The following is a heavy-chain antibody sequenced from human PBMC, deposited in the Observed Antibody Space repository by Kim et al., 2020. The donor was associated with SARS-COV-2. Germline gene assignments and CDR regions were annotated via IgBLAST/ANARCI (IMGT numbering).Heavy chain of an antibody. CDR2: IIPIFGTA. V-gene: IGHV1-69*13. J-gene: IGHJ6*02. Sequence: SVKVSCKASGGTFSSYAISWVRQAPGQGLEWMGGIIPIFGTANYAQKFQGRVTITADESTSTAYMELSSLRSEDTAVYYCARVWVSDYYYYGMDVWGQGTTVTVSS. D-gene: IGHD6-13*01. CDR1: GGTFSSYA. CDR3: ARVWVSDYYYYGMDV.